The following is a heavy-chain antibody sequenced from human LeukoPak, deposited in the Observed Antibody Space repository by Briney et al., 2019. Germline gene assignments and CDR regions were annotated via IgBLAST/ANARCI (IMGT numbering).Heavy chain of an antibody. J-gene: IGHJ4*02. V-gene: IGHV4-59*01. CDR2: IYYSGST. CDR3: ATQSPTGYYDSSGEFDY. CDR1: GGSISSYY. Sequence: PSETLSLTCTVSGGSISSYYWSWIRQPPEKGLEWIGYIYYSGSTNYNPSLKSRVTISVDTSKNQFSLKLSSVTAADTAVYYCATQSPTGYYDSSGEFDYWGQGTLVTVSS. D-gene: IGHD3-22*01.